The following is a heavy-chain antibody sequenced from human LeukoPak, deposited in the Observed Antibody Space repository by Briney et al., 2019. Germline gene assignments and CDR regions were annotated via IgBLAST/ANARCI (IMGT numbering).Heavy chain of an antibody. V-gene: IGHV3-7*01. CDR3: ARATGFRAGIVVLSYWYFDL. Sequence: GGSLRLSCAASGFTFSSYWMSWVRQAPGKGLEWVANIKQDGREKYYVDSVKGRFTISRDNAKNSLYLQMNSLRAEDTAVYYCARATGFRAGIVVLSYWYFDLWGRGTLVTVSS. D-gene: IGHD3-22*01. CDR1: GFTFSSYW. J-gene: IGHJ2*01. CDR2: IKQDGREK.